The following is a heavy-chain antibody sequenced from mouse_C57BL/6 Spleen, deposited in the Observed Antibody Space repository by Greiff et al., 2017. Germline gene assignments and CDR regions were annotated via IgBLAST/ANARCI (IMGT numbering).Heavy chain of an antibody. CDR2: ISSGGDYI. CDR3: TRDGGYSNYDY. V-gene: IGHV5-9-1*02. D-gene: IGHD2-5*01. CDR1: GFTFSSYA. Sequence: EVMLVESGEGLVKPGGSLKLSCAASGFTFSSYAMSWVRQTPEKRLEWVAYISSGGDYIYYAETVKGRCTISRDNARNTLYLQMSSLKSEDTAMYYCTRDGGYSNYDYWGQGTTLTVSS. J-gene: IGHJ2*01.